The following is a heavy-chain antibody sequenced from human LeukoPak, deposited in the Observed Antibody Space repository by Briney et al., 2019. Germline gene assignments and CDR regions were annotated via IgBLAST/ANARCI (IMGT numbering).Heavy chain of an antibody. D-gene: IGHD6-13*01. CDR3: ARRVSSWIPENWFDP. Sequence: SETLSLTCTVSGGSISSSSYYWGWIRQPPGKGLEWIGSIYYSGSTYYNPSLKSRVTISVDTSKNQFSLKLSSVTAADTAVYYCARRVSSWIPENWFDPWGQGTLVTVSS. V-gene: IGHV4-39*01. CDR1: GGSISSSSYY. J-gene: IGHJ5*02. CDR2: IYYSGST.